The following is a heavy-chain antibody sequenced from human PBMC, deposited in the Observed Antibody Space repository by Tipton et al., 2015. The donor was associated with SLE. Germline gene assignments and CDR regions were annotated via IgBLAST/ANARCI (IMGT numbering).Heavy chain of an antibody. J-gene: IGHJ4*03. CDR2: IYYSGTS. D-gene: IGHD6-19*01. Sequence: TLSLTCAVYGGSFSGYYWSWIRQSPGKGLEWIGYIYYSGTSRYNPSLKSRVSMSIDTSKSQFYLHLRSVTAADTAVYYCARHRSGWKELYYFDFWGQGTTVTVSS. CDR1: GGSFSGYY. CDR3: ARHRSGWKELYYFDF. V-gene: IGHV4-59*08.